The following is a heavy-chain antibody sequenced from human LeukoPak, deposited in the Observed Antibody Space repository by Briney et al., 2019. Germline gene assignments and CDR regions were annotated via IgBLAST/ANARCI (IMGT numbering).Heavy chain of an antibody. CDR3: ARPQSPVYYYYGVDV. V-gene: IGHV3-21*01. Sequence: GGSLRLSCTASGFTFSTYNMNWVRQAPGKGLEWVSSISSSSRYIYYSDSVKGRFTISRDNAKNSLYLQMNSLRAEDTAVYYCARPQSPVYYYYGVDVWAKGPRSPSP. CDR2: ISSSSRYI. J-gene: IGHJ6*02. CDR1: GFTFSTYN.